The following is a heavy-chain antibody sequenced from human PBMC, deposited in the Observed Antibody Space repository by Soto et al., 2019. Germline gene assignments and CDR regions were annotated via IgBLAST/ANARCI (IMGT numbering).Heavy chain of an antibody. V-gene: IGHV1-69*01. CDR3: AKTVAAAGPGWFDP. J-gene: IGHJ5*02. CDR1: GYTFTGYF. Sequence: QVQLVQSGAEVKKPGASVKVSCMASGYTFTGYFMHWVRQAPGQGLEWMGWINPIFGTANYAQKFQGRVTITADESTSTAYMELSSLRSEDTAVYYCAKTVAAAGPGWFDPWGQGTLVTVSS. CDR2: INPIFGTA. D-gene: IGHD6-13*01.